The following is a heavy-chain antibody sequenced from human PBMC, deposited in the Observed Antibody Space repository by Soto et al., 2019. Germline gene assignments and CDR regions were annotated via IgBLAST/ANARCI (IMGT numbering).Heavy chain of an antibody. J-gene: IGHJ4*02. V-gene: IGHV4-31*03. CDR2: IFHSGAT. CDR3: ARSPPGDSAMVYDY. CDR1: GGSISSGNYY. Sequence: SETQSLTCTVSGGSISSGNYYWSWIRQHPGKGLEWIGYIFHSGATYYNPSLKSRVTISVDTSKNQFSLNVTSVTAADTARYYCARSPPGDSAMVYDYWGQGTLVTRLL. D-gene: IGHD5-18*01.